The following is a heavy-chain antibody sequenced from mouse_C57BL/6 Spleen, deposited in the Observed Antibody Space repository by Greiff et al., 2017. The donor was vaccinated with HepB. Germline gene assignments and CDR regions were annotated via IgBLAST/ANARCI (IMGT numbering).Heavy chain of an antibody. J-gene: IGHJ3*01. CDR2: INPSSGYT. CDR1: GYTFTSYT. Sequence: QVQLQQSGAELARPGASVKMSCKASGYTFTSYTMHWVKQRPGQGLEWIGYINPSSGYTKYNQKFKDKATLTADKSSSTAYMQLSSLTSEDSAVYYCARSPPDWGFAYWGQGTLVTVSA. V-gene: IGHV1-4*01. CDR3: ARSPPDWGFAY.